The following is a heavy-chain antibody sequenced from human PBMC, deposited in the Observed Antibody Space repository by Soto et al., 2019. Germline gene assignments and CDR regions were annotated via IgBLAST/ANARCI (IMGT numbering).Heavy chain of an antibody. D-gene: IGHD3-10*01. CDR1: GFTFSSYA. J-gene: IGHJ4*02. Sequence: PGGSLRLSCAASGFTFSSYAMSWVRQAPGKGLEWVSSISSSSSYIYYADSVKGRFTISRDNAKNSLYLQMNSLRAEDTAVYYCARATMVRGVIRKFFDYWGQGTLVTVSS. CDR2: ISSSSSYI. V-gene: IGHV3-21*01. CDR3: ARATMVRGVIRKFFDY.